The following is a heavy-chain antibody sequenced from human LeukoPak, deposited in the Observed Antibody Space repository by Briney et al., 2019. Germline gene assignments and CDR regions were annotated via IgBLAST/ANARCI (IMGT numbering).Heavy chain of an antibody. CDR3: ASPPDSSSWYNHFQH. V-gene: IGHV3-23*01. D-gene: IGHD6-13*01. CDR2: ISGSGGST. Sequence: QSGGSLRLSCAASGFTFSSYAMSWVRQAPGKGLEWVSAISGSGGSTYYADSVKGRFTISRDNSKNTLYLQMNSLRAEDTAVYYCASPPDSSSWYNHFQHWGQGTLVTVSS. CDR1: GFTFSSYA. J-gene: IGHJ1*01.